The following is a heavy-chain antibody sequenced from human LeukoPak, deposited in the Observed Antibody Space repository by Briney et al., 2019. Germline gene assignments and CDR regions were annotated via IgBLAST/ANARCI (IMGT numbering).Heavy chain of an antibody. CDR1: GFSFSTYN. J-gene: IGHJ3*02. CDR3: ARSGMGSSGYYYVSAFDI. V-gene: IGHV3-21*01. Sequence: PGGSLRLSCAASGFSFSTYNMNWVRQAPGKGLEWVSSISSSSSNIYYADSVKGRFTISRDNAKNSLYLQMNSLRAEDTAVYYCARSGMGSSGYYYVSAFDIWGQGTMVTVSS. CDR2: ISSSSSNI. D-gene: IGHD3-22*01.